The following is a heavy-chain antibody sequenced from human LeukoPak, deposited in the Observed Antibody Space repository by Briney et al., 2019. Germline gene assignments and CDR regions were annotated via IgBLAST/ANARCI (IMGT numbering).Heavy chain of an antibody. Sequence: ASVKVSCKVSGYTLTELSMHWVRQAPGKGLEWMGGFAPEDGETIYAQKFQGRVTMTEDTSTDTAYMELSSLRSEDRAVYYCATGPLHYYDSSGYGYFDYWGQGTLVTVSS. CDR1: GYTLTELS. CDR3: ATGPLHYYDSSGYGYFDY. V-gene: IGHV1-24*01. J-gene: IGHJ4*02. CDR2: FAPEDGET. D-gene: IGHD3-22*01.